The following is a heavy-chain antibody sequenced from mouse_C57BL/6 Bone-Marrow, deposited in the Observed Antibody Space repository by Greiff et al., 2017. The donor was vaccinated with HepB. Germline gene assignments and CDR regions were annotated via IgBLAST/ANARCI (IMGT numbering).Heavy chain of an antibody. V-gene: IGHV5-4*01. CDR2: ISDGGSYT. CDR3: ARDYGYDGYWYFDV. CDR1: GFTFSSYA. J-gene: IGHJ1*03. D-gene: IGHD2-2*01. Sequence: EVKLMESGGGLVKPGGSLKLSCAASGFTFSSYAMPWVRQTPEKRLEWVATISDGGSYTYYPDNVKGRFTISRDNAKNNLYLQMSHLTSEDTAMYYCARDYGYDGYWYFDVWGTGTTVTVSS.